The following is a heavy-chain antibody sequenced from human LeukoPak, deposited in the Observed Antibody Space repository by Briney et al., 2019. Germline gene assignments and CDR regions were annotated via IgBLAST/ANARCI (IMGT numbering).Heavy chain of an antibody. CDR3: TTDPHAWAWTYYYGSGSYYFDY. CDR2: IKSKTDGGTT. J-gene: IGHJ4*02. D-gene: IGHD3-10*01. Sequence: GGSLRLSCAASGFTFSNAWMSWVRQAPGKGLEWVGRIKSKTDGGTTDYAAPVKGRFTISRDDSKNTLYLQMNSLKTEDTAVYYCTTDPHAWAWTYYYGSGSYYFDYWGQGTLVTVSS. V-gene: IGHV3-15*01. CDR1: GFTFSNAW.